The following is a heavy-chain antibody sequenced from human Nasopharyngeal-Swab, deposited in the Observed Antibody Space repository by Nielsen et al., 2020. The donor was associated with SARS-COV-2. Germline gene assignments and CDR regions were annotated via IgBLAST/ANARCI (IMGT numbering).Heavy chain of an antibody. J-gene: IGHJ3*02. D-gene: IGHD5-24*01. CDR2: INPNSGGT. V-gene: IGHV1-2*02. CDR1: GYTFTSYG. Sequence: ASVKVSCKASGYTFTSYGISWVRQAPGQGLEWMGWINPNSGGTNYAQKFQGRVTMTRDTSISTAYMELSRLRSDDTAVYYCASSSMADDAFDIWGQGTMVTVPS. CDR3: ASSSMADDAFDI.